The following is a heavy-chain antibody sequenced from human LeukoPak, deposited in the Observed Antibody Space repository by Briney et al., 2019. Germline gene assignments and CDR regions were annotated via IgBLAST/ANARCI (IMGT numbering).Heavy chain of an antibody. J-gene: IGHJ4*02. Sequence: GGSLRLSCSASGFTFSSFAMHWVRQAPGKGLEYVSAINSNGDVTDYADSVKGRFTISRDNSKNTLFLQMSSLRAEDTAVYYCVKSPHASSSYFDYWGQGTLVTVSS. CDR1: GFTFSSFA. CDR3: VKSPHASSSYFDY. V-gene: IGHV3-64D*06. CDR2: INSNGDVT. D-gene: IGHD6-13*01.